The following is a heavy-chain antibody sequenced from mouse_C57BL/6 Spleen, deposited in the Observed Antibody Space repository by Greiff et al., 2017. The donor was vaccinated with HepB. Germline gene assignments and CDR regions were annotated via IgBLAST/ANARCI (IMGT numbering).Heavy chain of an antibody. J-gene: IGHJ2*01. Sequence: VQLKESGPVLVKPGASVKMSCKASGYTFTDYYMNWVKQSHGKSLEWIGVINPYNGGTSYNQKFKGKATLTVDKSSSTAYMELNSLTSEDSAVYYCSRTHGSSYNYVDYWGQGTTLTVSS. V-gene: IGHV1-19*01. CDR3: SRTHGSSYNYVDY. D-gene: IGHD1-1*01. CDR2: INPYNGGT. CDR1: GYTFTDYY.